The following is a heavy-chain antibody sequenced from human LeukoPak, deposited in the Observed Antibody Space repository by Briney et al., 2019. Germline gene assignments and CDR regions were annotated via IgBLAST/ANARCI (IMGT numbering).Heavy chain of an antibody. CDR2: ISGSGGST. Sequence: PGGSLRLSCAASGFTFSNCAMSWVGQAPGKGLEWVSTISGSGGSTYYADSVKGRFTISRDNSKNTLYLQLNSLRAEDTAVYYCAKSTSPLYYYYGMDVWGQGTTVTVSS. J-gene: IGHJ6*02. D-gene: IGHD2-2*01. V-gene: IGHV3-23*01. CDR3: AKSTSPLYYYYGMDV. CDR1: GFTFSNCA.